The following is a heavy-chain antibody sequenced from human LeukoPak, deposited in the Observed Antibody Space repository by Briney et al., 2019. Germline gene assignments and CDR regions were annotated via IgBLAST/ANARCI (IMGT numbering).Heavy chain of an antibody. J-gene: IGHJ6*03. CDR1: GFTLTNAW. D-gene: IGHD3-10*01. Sequence: PGGSLRLSCAASGFTLTNAWMNWVRQAPGKGLEWVSAISGSGGSTYYADSVKGRFTISRDNSKNTLYLQMNSLRAEDTAVYYCARGTSGFYMDVWGKGTTVTISS. CDR3: ARGTSGFYMDV. CDR2: ISGSGGST. V-gene: IGHV3-23*01.